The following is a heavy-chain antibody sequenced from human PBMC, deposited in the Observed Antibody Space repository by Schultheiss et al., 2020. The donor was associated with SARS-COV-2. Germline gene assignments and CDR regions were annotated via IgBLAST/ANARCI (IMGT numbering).Heavy chain of an antibody. CDR1: GFTFSGYG. J-gene: IGHJ4*02. CDR3: ARETYSYGFRAYYFDY. V-gene: IGHV3-30*03. CDR2: ISYDGSDR. D-gene: IGHD5-18*01. Sequence: GESLKISCAASGFTFSGYGMHWVRQAPGKGLEWVAVISYDGSDRYYADSVKGRFTISRDNSKNTLYLQMNSLRAEDTAVYYCARETYSYGFRAYYFDYWGQGTLVTVSS.